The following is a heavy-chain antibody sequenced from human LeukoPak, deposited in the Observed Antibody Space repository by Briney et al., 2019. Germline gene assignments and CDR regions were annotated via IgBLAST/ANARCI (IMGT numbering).Heavy chain of an antibody. Sequence: RASVKVSCKASGYTFTSYGISWVRQAPGQGLEWMGWISAYNGNTNYAQKLQGRVTMTTDTSTSTAYMELRSLRSDDTAVYYCARDRDSGSYYSEYFQHWGQGTLVTVSS. CDR3: ARDRDSGSYYSEYFQH. CDR1: GYTFTSYG. V-gene: IGHV1-18*01. J-gene: IGHJ1*01. D-gene: IGHD1-26*01. CDR2: ISAYNGNT.